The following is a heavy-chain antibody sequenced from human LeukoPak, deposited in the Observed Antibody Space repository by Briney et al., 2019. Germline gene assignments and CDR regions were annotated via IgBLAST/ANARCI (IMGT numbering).Heavy chain of an antibody. CDR1: GFTFRSYG. D-gene: IGHD6-13*01. J-gene: IGHJ4*02. V-gene: IGHV3-30*18. Sequence: GGSLRLSCAASGFTFRSYGMHWVRQAPGKGLEWVALISYDGTNKYYADSVKGRLTLSRDNSKNTLYLQMISLRAEDTAVYYGAKSWIAAAGWAFDYWGQGTLVTVSS. CDR3: AKSWIAAAGWAFDY. CDR2: ISYDGTNK.